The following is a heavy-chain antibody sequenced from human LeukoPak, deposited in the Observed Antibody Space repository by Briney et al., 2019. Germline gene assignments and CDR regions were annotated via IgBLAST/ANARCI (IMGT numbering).Heavy chain of an antibody. CDR1: GFIFSNYW. V-gene: IGHV3-7*01. CDR2: IKQDGSES. Sequence: GGSLRLSCAASGFIFSNYWMSWVRQGPGKGLEWVANIKQDGSESYYVDSVMGRFTISRDNDKNSLYLQMISLRPGDTAVYYCASGNEFDYWGQGTLVAVSS. CDR3: ASGNEFDY. J-gene: IGHJ4*02. D-gene: IGHD1-26*01.